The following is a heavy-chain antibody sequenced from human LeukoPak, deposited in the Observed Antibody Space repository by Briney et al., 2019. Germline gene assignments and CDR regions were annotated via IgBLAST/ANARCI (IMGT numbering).Heavy chain of an antibody. Sequence: GESLKISCKGSGYSFASYWIAWVRQMPGKGLECMGIIYPRDSDTRYSPSFQGQVTVSADKSISTAYLQWNTLEASDTAMYYCARRQYSGYDFDFWGQGTLVTVSS. D-gene: IGHD5-12*01. V-gene: IGHV5-51*01. CDR1: GYSFASYW. CDR3: ARRQYSGYDFDF. J-gene: IGHJ4*02. CDR2: IYPRDSDT.